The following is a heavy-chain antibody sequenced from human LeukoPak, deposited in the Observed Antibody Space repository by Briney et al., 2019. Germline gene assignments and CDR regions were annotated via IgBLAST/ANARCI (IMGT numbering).Heavy chain of an antibody. CDR3: ARGDYDSSGYYSPYNWFDP. Sequence: PSETLSLTCAVSGGSISSSNWWSWVRQPPGKGLEWIGEIYHSGSTNYNPSLKSRVTISVDKSKNQFSLKLSSVTAADTAVYYCARGDYDSSGYYSPYNWFDPWGQGTLVTVSS. J-gene: IGHJ5*02. CDR2: IYHSGST. D-gene: IGHD3-22*01. V-gene: IGHV4-4*02. CDR1: GGSISSSNW.